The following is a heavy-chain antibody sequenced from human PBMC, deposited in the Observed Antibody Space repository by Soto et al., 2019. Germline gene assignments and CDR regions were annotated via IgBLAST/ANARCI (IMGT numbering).Heavy chain of an antibody. D-gene: IGHD5-18*01. J-gene: IGHJ6*02. CDR2: ISAYNGNT. CDR3: AREYDTAMGYGMDV. Sequence: NLACKTACYGKTIYVGGRGSKKKRQGLEWMGWISAYNGNTNYAQKLQGRVTMTTDTSTSTAYMELRSLRSDDTAVYYCAREYDTAMGYGMDVWGQGTTVTVSS. V-gene: IGHV1-18*01. CDR1: CYGKTIYV.